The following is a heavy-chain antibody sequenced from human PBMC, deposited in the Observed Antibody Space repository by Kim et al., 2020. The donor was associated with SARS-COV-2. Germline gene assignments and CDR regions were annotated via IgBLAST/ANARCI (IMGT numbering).Heavy chain of an antibody. Sequence: SETLSLTCTVSVGSITNYYWSWIRQPPGKGLEWIGYIYHSGSANYNPSLKSRVTMSVDTSKNQFSLRLSSMTAADTAMYYCATWAHGAGPYFDSWGQGT. CDR2: IYHSGSA. V-gene: IGHV4-59*01. J-gene: IGHJ4*02. CDR3: ATWAHGAGPYFDS. D-gene: IGHD6-13*01. CDR1: VGSITNYY.